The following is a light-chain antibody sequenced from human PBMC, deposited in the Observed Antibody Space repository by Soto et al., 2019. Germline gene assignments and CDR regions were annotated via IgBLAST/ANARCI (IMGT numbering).Light chain of an antibody. Sequence: EVVLTQSPSTLSLSPGKRATLSCRASQNISSYLHWYQQKPGRAPRLLIYGASARATGIPARFTGSGSGTEFTLTISSLQSEDIAVYYCQQSHNWYTFGQGTKVDIK. V-gene: IGKV3-15*01. CDR2: GAS. J-gene: IGKJ2*01. CDR3: QQSHNWYT. CDR1: QNISSY.